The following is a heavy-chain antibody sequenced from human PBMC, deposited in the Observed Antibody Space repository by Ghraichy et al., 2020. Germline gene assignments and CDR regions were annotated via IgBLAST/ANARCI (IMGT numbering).Heavy chain of an antibody. CDR2: ISVTGATT. J-gene: IGHJ6*02. CDR1: AFPFSNYA. Sequence: GGSLRLSCAASAFPFSNYAMSWVRQAPGRGLEWVSGISVTGATTYYADSVKGRVIISRDNSKNTLDLQMTNLRAEDTAVYYCAHIPAAMFYYKSDMDVWGQGTTVTVSS. CDR3: AHIPAAMFYYKSDMDV. V-gene: IGHV3-23*01. D-gene: IGHD2-2*01.